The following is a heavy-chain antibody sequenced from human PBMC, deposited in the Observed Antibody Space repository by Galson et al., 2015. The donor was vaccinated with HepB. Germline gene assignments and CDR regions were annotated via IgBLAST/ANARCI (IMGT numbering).Heavy chain of an antibody. CDR2: ISANSGDT. D-gene: IGHD4/OR15-4a*01. V-gene: IGHV1-18*04. CDR3: ARDRDYRFDY. J-gene: IGHJ4*02. CDR1: GYTFTING. Sequence: SVKVSCKASGYTFTINGISWVRQAPGKGLEWMGWISANSGDTKYAQKLQGRVTMTRDTSTNTAYLELRSLRSDDPAAYYCARDRDYRFDYWGQGTLVTVSS.